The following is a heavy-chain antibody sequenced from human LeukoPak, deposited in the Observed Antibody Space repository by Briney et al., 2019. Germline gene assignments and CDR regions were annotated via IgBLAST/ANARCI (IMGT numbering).Heavy chain of an antibody. V-gene: IGHV3-7*01. CDR3: ARGGVTYYDFWSGYNENGVFDY. Sequence: PGGSLRLSCAASGFTFSSYWMSWVRQAPGKGLEWVANIKQDGSEKYYVDSVKGRFTISRDNAKNSLYLQMNSLRAEDTAVYYCARGGVTYYDFWSGYNENGVFDYWGQGTLVTVSS. J-gene: IGHJ4*02. CDR2: IKQDGSEK. CDR1: GFTFSSYW. D-gene: IGHD3-3*01.